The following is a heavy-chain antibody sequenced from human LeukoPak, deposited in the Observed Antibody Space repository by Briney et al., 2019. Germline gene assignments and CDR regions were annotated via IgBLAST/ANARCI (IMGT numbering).Heavy chain of an antibody. CDR1: GFTFSSLA. CDR2: IKQDGSEK. J-gene: IGHJ1*01. Sequence: GGSLRLSCAASGFTFSSLAMSWVRQAPGKGLEWVANIKQDGSEKYYVDSVKGRFTISRDNAKNSLYLQMNSLRAEDTAVYYCARDRIVGATGDFQHWGQGTLVTVSS. D-gene: IGHD1-26*01. V-gene: IGHV3-7*01. CDR3: ARDRIVGATGDFQH.